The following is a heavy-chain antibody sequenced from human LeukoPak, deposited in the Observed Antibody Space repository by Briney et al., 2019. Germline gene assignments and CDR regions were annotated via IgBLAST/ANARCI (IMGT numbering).Heavy chain of an antibody. CDR1: GFTFSNYA. D-gene: IGHD3-22*01. Sequence: PGGSLRLSCAASGFTFSNYAMSWVRQAPGKGLEWVSAISGSGGSTYYADSVKGRFTISRDNSKNTLYLQMNSLRAEDTAVYYCAKDASYYYDSLDAFDIWGQGTMVTVSS. CDR2: ISGSGGST. V-gene: IGHV3-23*01. J-gene: IGHJ3*02. CDR3: AKDASYYYDSLDAFDI.